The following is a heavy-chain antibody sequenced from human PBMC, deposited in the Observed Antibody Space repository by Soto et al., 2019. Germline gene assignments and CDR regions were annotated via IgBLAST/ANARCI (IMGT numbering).Heavy chain of an antibody. CDR3: ARDRVVVVPSIIPTYYDDAMDV. CDR2: ISGYNGNT. J-gene: IGHJ6*02. CDR1: GYIFTNYG. D-gene: IGHD3-3*01. Sequence: QLQLVQSGVEVRKPGASVKVSCKASGYIFTNYGISWVRQAPGQGLEWMGWISGYNGNTNYAQKFQDRVTMTTDTSTSTAYMELRSLGSDDTAVYYCARDRVVVVPSIIPTYYDDAMDVWGQGTTVTVSS. V-gene: IGHV1-18*01.